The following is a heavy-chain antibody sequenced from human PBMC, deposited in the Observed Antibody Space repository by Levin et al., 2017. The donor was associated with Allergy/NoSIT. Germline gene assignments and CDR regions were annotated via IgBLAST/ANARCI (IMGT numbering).Heavy chain of an antibody. J-gene: IGHJ4*02. Sequence: LSLTCAASGFTVRSNYMNWVRQAPGKGLEWVSVIYSGGSTNYADSVKGRFTISRDNSKNTLYLQMNSLRAEDTAVYYCAREFYWGQGTLVTVSS. CDR2: IYSGGST. CDR1: GFTVRSNY. V-gene: IGHV3-53*01. CDR3: AREFY.